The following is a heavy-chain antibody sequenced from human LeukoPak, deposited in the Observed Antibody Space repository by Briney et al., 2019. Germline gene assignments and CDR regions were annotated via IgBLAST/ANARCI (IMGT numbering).Heavy chain of an antibody. CDR1: GFTFSSYS. V-gene: IGHV3-21*01. J-gene: IGHJ4*02. CDR3: AREWSGWYDY. CDR2: ISSSSSYI. Sequence: GGSLRPSCAASGFTFSSYSMNWVRQAPGKGLEWVSSISSSSSYIYYADSVKGRFTISRDNAKNSLYLQMNSLRAEDTAVYYCAREWSGWYDYWGQGTLVTVSS. D-gene: IGHD6-19*01.